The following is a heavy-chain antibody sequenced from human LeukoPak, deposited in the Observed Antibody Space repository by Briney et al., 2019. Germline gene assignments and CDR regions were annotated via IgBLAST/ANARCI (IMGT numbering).Heavy chain of an antibody. CDR2: IYYSGST. D-gene: IGHD3-22*01. J-gene: IGHJ4*02. Sequence: SETLSLTCTVSGGSISSYYWSWIRQPPGKGLEWIGYIYYSGSTNYNPSLKSRVTISVDTSKNQFSLKLSSVTAADTAVYYCARCGHYYDSSGYYLDYWGQGTLVTVSS. V-gene: IGHV4-59*08. CDR1: GGSISSYY. CDR3: ARCGHYYDSSGYYLDY.